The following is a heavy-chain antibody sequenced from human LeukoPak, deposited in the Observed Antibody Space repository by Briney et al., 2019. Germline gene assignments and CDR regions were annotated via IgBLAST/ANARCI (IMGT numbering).Heavy chain of an antibody. CDR3: ASLSYSSGWEDY. Sequence: SETLSLTCTVSGGSITSGDYYWSWIRQHPGKGLEWIGYFYYSGTTCYNPSLKSRVTISVDTSKNQFSLKLSSVTAADTAVYYCASLSYSSGWEDYWGQGTLVTVSS. D-gene: IGHD6-19*01. CDR2: FYYSGTT. V-gene: IGHV4-31*03. CDR1: GGSITSGDYY. J-gene: IGHJ4*02.